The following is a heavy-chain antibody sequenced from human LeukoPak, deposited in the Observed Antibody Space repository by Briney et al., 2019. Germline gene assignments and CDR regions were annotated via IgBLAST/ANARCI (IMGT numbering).Heavy chain of an antibody. J-gene: IGHJ4*02. D-gene: IGHD5-18*01. CDR1: GFTFSSYA. CDR3: ARAQLWMGLSDY. CDR2: ISYDGSNK. V-gene: IGHV3-30*01. Sequence: GGSLRLSCAASGFTFSSYAMHWVRQAPGKGLEWVAVISYDGSNKYYADSVKGRFTISRDNSKNTLYLQMNSLRAEDTAVNYCARAQLWMGLSDYWGQGTLVTVSS.